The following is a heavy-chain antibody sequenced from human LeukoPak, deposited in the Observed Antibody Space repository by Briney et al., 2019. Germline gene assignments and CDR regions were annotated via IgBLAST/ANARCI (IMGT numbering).Heavy chain of an antibody. D-gene: IGHD2-2*01. CDR3: ARQIDCSSTSCYPRTYYMDV. Sequence: GESLKISCKGSGYSFTSYWIGWVRQMPGKGLEWMGIIYPGDSDTRYSPSFQGQVTISADKSISTAYLQWSSLKASDTAMYYCARQIDCSSTSCYPRTYYMDVWGRGTTVTVSS. CDR1: GYSFTSYW. J-gene: IGHJ6*03. V-gene: IGHV5-51*01. CDR2: IYPGDSDT.